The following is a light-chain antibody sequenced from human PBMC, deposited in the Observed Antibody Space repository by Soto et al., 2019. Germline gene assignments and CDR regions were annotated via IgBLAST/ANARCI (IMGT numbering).Light chain of an antibody. CDR3: QLRSAWIVVT. CDR1: ESVGTS. Sequence: IALTQSPATLSLSPGGRATLSCRASESVGTSLAWYQQKPGQSPRLLIYAASTRATGIPARFSGSGYGTDYSLTVRRLQSQNFAAYYCQLRSAWIVVTFGGGTKVEIK. CDR2: AAS. V-gene: IGKV3-11*01. J-gene: IGKJ4*02.